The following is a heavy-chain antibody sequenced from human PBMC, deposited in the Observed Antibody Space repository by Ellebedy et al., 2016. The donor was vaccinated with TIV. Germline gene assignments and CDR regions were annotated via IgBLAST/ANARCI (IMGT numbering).Heavy chain of an antibody. Sequence: SETLSLTCDVYGGSFSGYYWSWIRQPPGKGLEWIGEINHSGSTNYNPSLKSRVTVSVDTSKNQFSLKLSSVTAADTAVYYCARARLGGYYSSWGQGTLVTVSS. J-gene: IGHJ5*02. CDR3: ARARLGGYYSS. V-gene: IGHV4-34*01. CDR1: GGSFSGYY. D-gene: IGHD3-22*01. CDR2: INHSGST.